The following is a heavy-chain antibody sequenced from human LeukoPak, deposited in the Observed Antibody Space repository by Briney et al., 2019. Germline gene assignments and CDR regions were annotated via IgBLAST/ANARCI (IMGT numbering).Heavy chain of an antibody. CDR1: GFTFSSYS. V-gene: IGHV3-21*01. Sequence: PGGSLRLSCAASGFTFSSYSMNWVRQAPGKGLEWVSSISSSSSYIYYADSVKGRFTISRDNAKNSLYLQMNSLRAEDTAVYYCARVRGIAARPGYFDYWGQGTLVTVSS. CDR3: ARVRGIAARPGYFDY. J-gene: IGHJ4*02. CDR2: ISSSSSYI. D-gene: IGHD6-6*01.